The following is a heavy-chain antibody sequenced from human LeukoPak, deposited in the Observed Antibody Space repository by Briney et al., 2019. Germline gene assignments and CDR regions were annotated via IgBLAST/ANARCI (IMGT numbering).Heavy chain of an antibody. CDR3: ARGDDSSGYYFDY. CDR1: GGTFSSYA. Sequence: SVRVSCKASGGTFSSYAISWVRQAPGQGLEWMGGIIPIFGTANYAQKFQGRVTITADESTSTAYMELSSLRSEDTAVYYCARGDDSSGYYFDYWGQGTLVTVSS. J-gene: IGHJ4*02. CDR2: IIPIFGTA. D-gene: IGHD3-22*01. V-gene: IGHV1-69*13.